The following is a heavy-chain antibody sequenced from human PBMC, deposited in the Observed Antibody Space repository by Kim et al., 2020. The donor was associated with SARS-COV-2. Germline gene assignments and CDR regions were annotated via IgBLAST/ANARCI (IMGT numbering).Heavy chain of an antibody. J-gene: IGHJ6*02. V-gene: IGHV1-3*01. CDR3: ARDPMTTVTTPGGMDV. D-gene: IGHD4-17*01. Sequence: ASVKVSCKASGYTFTSYAMHWVRQAPGQRLEWMGWINAGNGNTKYSQKFQGRVTITRDTSASTAYMELSSLRSEDTAVYYCARDPMTTVTTPGGMDVWGQGTTVTVSS. CDR2: INAGNGNT. CDR1: GYTFTSYA.